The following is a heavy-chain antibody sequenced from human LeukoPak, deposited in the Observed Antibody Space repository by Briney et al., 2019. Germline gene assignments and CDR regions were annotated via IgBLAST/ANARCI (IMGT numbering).Heavy chain of an antibody. D-gene: IGHD5-12*01. CDR2: LSDRGGGT. Sequence: GGPLRLSCAASGFSLSSYGMTWVRQAPGKGLDWVSTLSDRGGGTYYADSVKGRFTISRDNSKNTLYLQMNSLRTEDTAVYYCARGSRAIVATKFARGRYMGVWGKGTTVTISS. J-gene: IGHJ6*03. V-gene: IGHV3-23*01. CDR3: ARGSRAIVATKFARGRYMGV. CDR1: GFSLSSYG.